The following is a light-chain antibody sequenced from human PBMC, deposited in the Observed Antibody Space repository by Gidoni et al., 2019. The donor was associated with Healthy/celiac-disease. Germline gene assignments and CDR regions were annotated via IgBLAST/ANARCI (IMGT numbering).Light chain of an antibody. V-gene: IGKV1-33*01. CDR2: DAS. CDR3: QQYDNLPPART. CDR1: QDISNY. J-gene: IGKJ2*01. Sequence: IQMTQSPSPLSASVGDRVTITCQASQDISNYLNCYQQKPGKDPKLLIYDASNLETGVPSRFSGSGSGTDVTFTISSLQPEDIATYYCQQYDNLPPARTFGQGTKLEIK.